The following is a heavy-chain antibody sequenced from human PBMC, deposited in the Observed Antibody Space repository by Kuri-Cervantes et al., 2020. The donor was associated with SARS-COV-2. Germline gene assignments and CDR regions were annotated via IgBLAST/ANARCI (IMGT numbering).Heavy chain of an antibody. V-gene: IGHV3-23*03. CDR3: VSGEDTSTPDFDH. CDR1: GFTFSYYW. CDR2: IPSGGNS. Sequence: GESLKISCAASGFTFSYYWMSWVRQAPGKGLEWVSVIPSGGNSYYPISVRGRFTISRDNSKNTVYLEMNTLRAEDTARYYCVSGEDTSTPDFDHWGLGTLVTVSS. J-gene: IGHJ4*02. D-gene: IGHD3-10*02.